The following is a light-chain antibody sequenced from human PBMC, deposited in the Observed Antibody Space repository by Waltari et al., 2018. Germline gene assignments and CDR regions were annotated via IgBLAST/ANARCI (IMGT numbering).Light chain of an antibody. CDR1: SSDVGAFNY. Sequence: QSALTQPASLSGSPGQSITISCTGTSSDVGAFNYVSWYQQHPGKAPKGIIYEVSNRPSGVSTRFSGSKSGNTASLTISGLQAVDEADYYCNSYTTTSARVFGGGTRLTVL. CDR2: EVS. V-gene: IGLV2-14*01. CDR3: NSYTTTSARV. J-gene: IGLJ3*02.